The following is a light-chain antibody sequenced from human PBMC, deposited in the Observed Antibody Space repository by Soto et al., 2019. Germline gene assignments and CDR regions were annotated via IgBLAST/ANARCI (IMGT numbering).Light chain of an antibody. V-gene: IGLV1-47*01. Sequence: QSVLTQPPSASGTPGQRVTISCSGSSSNIGSHYVYWYQHLPGTAPKLLIYRNNQRPSGVPDRFSGSKSGTSASLAISGLRSGDEGDYYCAAWDDSLSGWLFAGGTKLTVL. CDR1: SSNIGSHY. CDR2: RNN. CDR3: AAWDDSLSGWL. J-gene: IGLJ3*02.